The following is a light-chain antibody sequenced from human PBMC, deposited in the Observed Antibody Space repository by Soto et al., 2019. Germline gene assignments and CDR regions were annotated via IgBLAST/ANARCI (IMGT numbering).Light chain of an antibody. J-gene: IGLJ2*01. Sequence: QSVLTQPASVSGSPGQSITISCTGTSSDVGGYNYVSWYQQHPGKAPKLMIYDVSNRPSGVSNRFSGSKSGNTASLTISGLQAEYEADYYCSSYTSSSTRVVFGGGTKLTVL. CDR2: DVS. V-gene: IGLV2-14*01. CDR1: SSDVGGYNY. CDR3: SSYTSSSTRVV.